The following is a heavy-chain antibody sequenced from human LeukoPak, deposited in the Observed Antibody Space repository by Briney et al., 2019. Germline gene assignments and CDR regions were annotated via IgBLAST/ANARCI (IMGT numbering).Heavy chain of an antibody. J-gene: IGHJ3*02. CDR1: GFIFSNYG. Sequence: PGGSLRLSCAVSGFIFSNYGMNWVRQAPWKGLEWVSSISSTGDYIYYADSVKGRFTISRDNDKNSLFLRMNSLRAEDTAVYHCARDRQQQLNAFDIWGQGTMATVSS. V-gene: IGHV3-21*01. CDR3: ARDRQQQLNAFDI. CDR2: ISSTGDYI. D-gene: IGHD6-13*01.